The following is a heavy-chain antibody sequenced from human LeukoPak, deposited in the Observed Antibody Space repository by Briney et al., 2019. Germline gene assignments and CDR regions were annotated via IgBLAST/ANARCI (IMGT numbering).Heavy chain of an antibody. CDR1: GYTFTSYD. CDR2: INPSGGST. J-gene: IGHJ4*02. Sequence: ASVKVSCKASGYTFTSYDINWVRQATGQGLEWMGIINPSGGSTSYAQKFQGRVTMTRDTSTSTAYMELSRLRSDDTAVYYCASPYCGGDCYSFDYWGQGTLVTVSS. V-gene: IGHV1-46*01. D-gene: IGHD2-21*02. CDR3: ASPYCGGDCYSFDY.